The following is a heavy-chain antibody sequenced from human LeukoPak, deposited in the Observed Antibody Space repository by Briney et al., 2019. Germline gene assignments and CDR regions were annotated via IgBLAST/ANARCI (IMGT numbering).Heavy chain of an antibody. Sequence: SETLSLTCTVSGGSVSSGSYYWSWIRQPPGKGLERIGYMYYSGSTNYNPSLKSRVTISLDTSQNQVSLHLTSVTAADTAIYFCAKGGLPENSAWYGGSGYYAMDVWGQGTTVTVSS. D-gene: IGHD4-23*01. J-gene: IGHJ6*02. CDR3: AKGGLPENSAWYGGSGYYAMDV. V-gene: IGHV4-61*01. CDR1: GGSVSSGSYY. CDR2: MYYSGST.